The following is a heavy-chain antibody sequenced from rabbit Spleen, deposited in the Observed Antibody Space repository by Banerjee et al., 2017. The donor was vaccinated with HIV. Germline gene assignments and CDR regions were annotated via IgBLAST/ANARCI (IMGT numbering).Heavy chain of an antibody. CDR2: INTATGKP. V-gene: IGHV1S45*01. CDR3: ARNGGMLNYEL. CDR1: GFSFSDRDV. J-gene: IGHJ4*01. D-gene: IGHD6-1*01. Sequence: QEELEESGGGLVKPEGSLTLTCKASGFSFSDRDVMCWVRQAPGKGLEWIACINTATGKPVYATWAKGRFTISTTSSTTVTLQMTSLTAADTATYFCARNGGMLNYELWGPGTLVTVS.